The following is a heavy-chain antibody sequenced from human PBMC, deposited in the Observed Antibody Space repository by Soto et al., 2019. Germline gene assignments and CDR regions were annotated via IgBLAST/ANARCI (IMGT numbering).Heavy chain of an antibody. CDR1: GFSFSRYG. D-gene: IGHD3-22*01. V-gene: IGHV3-21*01. J-gene: IGHJ4*02. CDR2: ISPTSEYI. CDR3: ARKSYYVDSGFYDF. Sequence: GGSLRLSCAASGFSFSRYGMHWVRQAPGKGLEWVSSISPTSEYIYHADSVKGRFTISRDNAENSLYLQMDSLRADDTAVYYCARKSYYVDSGFYDFWGQGALVTVSS.